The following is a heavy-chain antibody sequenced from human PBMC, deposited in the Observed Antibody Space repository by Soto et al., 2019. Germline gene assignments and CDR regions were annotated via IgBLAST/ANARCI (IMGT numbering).Heavy chain of an antibody. J-gene: IGHJ4*02. V-gene: IGHV3-21*01. CDR1: GFTFSTYS. CDR2: ITSTSSYI. D-gene: IGHD3-16*01. Sequence: EVQLVESGGGLVKPGGSLRLSCAASGFTFSTYSMNWVRLAPGKGLEWVSSITSTSSYIYYADSVKGRFTISRDNAKNSLYLQMNSLRAEDTAVYYCARDMALIDYWGQGTLVTVSS. CDR3: ARDMALIDY.